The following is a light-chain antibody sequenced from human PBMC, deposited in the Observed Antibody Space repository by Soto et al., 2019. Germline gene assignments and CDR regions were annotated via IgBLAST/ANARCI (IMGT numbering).Light chain of an antibody. CDR3: AVWDDSLSGYV. CDR2: NNN. Sequence: QSVLTQPPSASGTPGQTVTISCSGSSSNIGSNTVSWHQQLPGTAPKLLIYNNNQRPSGVRDRFSGSRSGTSASPAISGLQSEDEADYYCAVWDDSLSGYVFGTGTKVTVL. V-gene: IGLV1-44*01. J-gene: IGLJ1*01. CDR1: SSNIGSNT.